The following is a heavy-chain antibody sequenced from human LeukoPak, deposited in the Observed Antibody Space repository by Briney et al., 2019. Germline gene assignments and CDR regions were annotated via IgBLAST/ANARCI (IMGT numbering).Heavy chain of an antibody. CDR1: GFTFSSYA. CDR3: ARDQRYCSGGSCYSWWFDP. V-gene: IGHV3-64*01. J-gene: IGHJ5*02. Sequence: GGSLRLSCAASGFTFSSYAMHWVRQAPGKGLEYVSAITSNGGSTYYANSVKGRFTISRDNAKNSLYLQMNSLRAEDTAVYYCARDQRYCSGGSCYSWWFDPWGQGTLVTVSS. CDR2: ITSNGGST. D-gene: IGHD2-15*01.